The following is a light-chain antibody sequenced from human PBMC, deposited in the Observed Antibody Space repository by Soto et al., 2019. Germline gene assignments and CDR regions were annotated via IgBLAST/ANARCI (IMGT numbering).Light chain of an antibody. CDR3: QQRSNWYT. J-gene: IGKJ2*01. V-gene: IGKV3-11*01. CDR1: QSVSTY. CDR2: DAS. Sequence: EIVSTQSPATLSLSPGERATLSCRASQSVSTYLAWYQQKPGQAPRLLIYDASNRATDIPARFSGSGSGTDFTLTISSLEPEDFAVYYCQQRSNWYTFGQGTKLEIK.